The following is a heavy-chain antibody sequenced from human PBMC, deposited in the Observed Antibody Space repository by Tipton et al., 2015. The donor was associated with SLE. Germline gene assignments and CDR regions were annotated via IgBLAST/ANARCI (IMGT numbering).Heavy chain of an antibody. CDR1: GGSFSGYY. Sequence: TLSLTCAVYGGSFSGYYWSWIRQPPGKGLEWIGEIHHSGSTNYNPSLKSRVTISVDTSKNQFSLKLSSVTAADTAVYYCASAPQAARNAFDIWGQGTMVTVSS. CDR3: ASAPQAARNAFDI. V-gene: IGHV4-34*01. D-gene: IGHD6-6*01. J-gene: IGHJ3*02. CDR2: IHHSGST.